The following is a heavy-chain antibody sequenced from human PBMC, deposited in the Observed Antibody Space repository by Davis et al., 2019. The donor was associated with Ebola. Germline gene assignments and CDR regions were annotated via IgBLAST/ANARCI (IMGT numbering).Heavy chain of an antibody. J-gene: IGHJ3*02. CDR2: ITPFNGNT. CDR3: ASSSGWFHDAFDI. CDR1: GYTFTYRY. V-gene: IGHV1-45*02. D-gene: IGHD6-19*01. Sequence: SVKVSCKASGYTFTYRYLHWVRQAPGQALEWMGWITPFNGNTNYAQKFQDRVTITRDRSMSTAYMELSSLRSEDTAMYYCASSSGWFHDAFDIWGQGTMVTVSS.